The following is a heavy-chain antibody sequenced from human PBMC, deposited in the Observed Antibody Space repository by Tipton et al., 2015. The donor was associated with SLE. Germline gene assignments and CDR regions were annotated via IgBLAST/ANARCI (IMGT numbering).Heavy chain of an antibody. V-gene: IGHV4-39*07. CDR1: GGSISSSSYY. CDR3: AMKAYYYGMDV. J-gene: IGHJ6*02. CDR2: IYYSGST. Sequence: TLSLTCTVSGGSISSSSYYWGWIRQPPGKGLEWIGSIYYSGSTYYNPSLKSRVTISVDTSKNQFSLKLSSVTAADTAVYYCAMKAYYYGMDVWGQGTTVTVSS.